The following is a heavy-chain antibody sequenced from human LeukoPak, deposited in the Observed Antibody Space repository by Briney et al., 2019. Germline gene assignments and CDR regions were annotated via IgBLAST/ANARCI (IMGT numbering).Heavy chain of an antibody. CDR1: GYSFTSYW. J-gene: IGHJ4*02. Sequence: GESLKISCKGSGYSFTSYWIGWVRQLPGKGLEWMGIIYPGDSDTRYSPSFQGQVTISADKSISTAYLQRSSLKASDTAMYYCAKTDSSSWDAIFDYWGQGTLVTVSS. V-gene: IGHV5-51*01. CDR3: AKTDSSSWDAIFDY. CDR2: IYPGDSDT. D-gene: IGHD6-13*01.